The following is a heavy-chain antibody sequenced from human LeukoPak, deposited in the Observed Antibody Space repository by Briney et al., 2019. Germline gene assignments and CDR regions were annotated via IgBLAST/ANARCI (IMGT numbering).Heavy chain of an antibody. V-gene: IGHV3-13*01. CDR2: IGTAGDT. CDR1: GFTFSSYD. CDR3: ARGRVLYYYDSSGYQPFDY. Sequence: GGSLRLSCAASGFTFSSYDMHWVRHATGKGLEWVSAIGTAGDTYYPGSVKGRFTISRENAKNSLYLQMNSLRAGDTAVYYCARGRVLYYYDSSGYQPFDYWGQGTLVTVSS. D-gene: IGHD3-22*01. J-gene: IGHJ4*02.